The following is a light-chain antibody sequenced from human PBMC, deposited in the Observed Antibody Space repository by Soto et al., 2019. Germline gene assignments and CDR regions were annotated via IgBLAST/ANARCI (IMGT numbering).Light chain of an antibody. J-gene: IGLJ1*01. Sequence: QSVLTQPPSVAAAPGQKVTISCSGSSPNIGNNYVSWYQHLPGTVPKLLIYDNNKRPSGIPDRFAGSTSDTSATLAITGLQTGDEADYYCATWDNSLNAAVFGPGTKLTVL. CDR2: DNN. V-gene: IGLV1-51*01. CDR3: ATWDNSLNAAV. CDR1: SPNIGNNY.